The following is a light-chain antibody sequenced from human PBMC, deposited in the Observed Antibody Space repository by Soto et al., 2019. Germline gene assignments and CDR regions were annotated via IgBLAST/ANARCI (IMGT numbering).Light chain of an antibody. CDR3: QQYSSSPAWT. V-gene: IGKV3-20*01. CDR2: GAS. CDR1: QSVSSSY. J-gene: IGKJ1*01. Sequence: EIVLTQSPGTLSLSPGERATLSCRASQSVSSSYLAWYQQKPGQAPRLLIYGASSRATGIPDRFSGSGSGIDFTLTSSRLEPEDFAVYYCQQYSSSPAWTFGQGAKVEIK.